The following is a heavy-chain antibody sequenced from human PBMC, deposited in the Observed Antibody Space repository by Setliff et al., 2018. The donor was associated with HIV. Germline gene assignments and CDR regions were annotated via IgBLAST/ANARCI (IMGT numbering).Heavy chain of an antibody. CDR3: LRLTADRTNYYYYMDV. CDR2: IDSNNGNR. CDR1: GYSLSTYA. J-gene: IGHJ6*03. V-gene: IGHV1-18*01. D-gene: IGHD2-8*01. Sequence: GASVKVSCKASGYSLSTYAISWVRQAPGQGLEWMGWIDSNNGNRNFAQEFRGRVTMTTDISTNTAYMEVRSLSFDDTAVYYCLRLTADRTNYYYYMDVWGKGTTVTVSS.